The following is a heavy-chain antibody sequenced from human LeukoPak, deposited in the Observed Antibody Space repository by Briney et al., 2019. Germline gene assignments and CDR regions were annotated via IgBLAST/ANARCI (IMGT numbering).Heavy chain of an antibody. D-gene: IGHD2-2*01. CDR2: IYYTGST. CDR3: TRDPSRTQFDY. J-gene: IGHJ4*02. CDR1: GGSITSGDYY. Sequence: SGTLSLTCTVSGGSITSGDYYWSWIRQPPGKGLEWIGYIYYTGSTYYNPSLKSRVTISVDTSKNEFSLKLSSVTAADTAVYYCTRDPSRTQFDYWGQGTLVTVSS. V-gene: IGHV4-30-4*01.